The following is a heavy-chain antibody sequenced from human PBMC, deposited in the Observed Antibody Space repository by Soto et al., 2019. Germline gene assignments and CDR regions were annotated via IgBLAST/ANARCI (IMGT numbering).Heavy chain of an antibody. CDR2: ISYSGSA. CDR1: GGSISSGNYY. J-gene: IGHJ4*02. Sequence: PSETLSLTCTVSGGSISSGNYYWSWIRQPPGKGLEWIGFISYSGSAYYNPSLKSRVTISVDTSKNQFSLKLSSVTAADTAVYYCARGRFSDIVVVPAALLDYWGQGTLVTVSS. D-gene: IGHD2-2*02. CDR3: ARGRFSDIVVVPAALLDY. V-gene: IGHV4-30-4*01.